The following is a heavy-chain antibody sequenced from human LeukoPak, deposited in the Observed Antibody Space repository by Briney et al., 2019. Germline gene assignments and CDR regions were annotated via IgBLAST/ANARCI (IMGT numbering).Heavy chain of an antibody. CDR1: GGSISSSNW. Sequence: SETLSLTRAVSGGSISSSNWWSWVRQPPGKGLEWIGEMYHSGSTNYNPSLKSRVTMSVDKPKNQFSLKLSSVTAADTAVYYCARDRGGSYDDYWGQGTLVTVSS. CDR2: MYHSGST. V-gene: IGHV4-4*02. D-gene: IGHD1-26*01. J-gene: IGHJ4*02. CDR3: ARDRGGSYDDY.